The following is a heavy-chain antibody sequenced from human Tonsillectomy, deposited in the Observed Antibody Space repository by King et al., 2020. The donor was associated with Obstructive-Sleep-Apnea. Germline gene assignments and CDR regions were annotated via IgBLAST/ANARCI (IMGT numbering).Heavy chain of an antibody. D-gene: IGHD3-22*01. J-gene: IGHJ3*02. CDR3: AKMYYYDSSGYTSAFDI. Sequence: VQLVESGGGLVQPGGSLRLSCAASGFTFSNFAMSWVRQTPGKGLEWVSAISGGGGSTYYADSVKGRFTISRDNSKNTLYLQMNSLRAEDTAVYYCAKMYYYDSSGYTSAFDIWGQGTMVTVSS. V-gene: IGHV3-23*04. CDR2: ISGGGGST. CDR1: GFTFSNFA.